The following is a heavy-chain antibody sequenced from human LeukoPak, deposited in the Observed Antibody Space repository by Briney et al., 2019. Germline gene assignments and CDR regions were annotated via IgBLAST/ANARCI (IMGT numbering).Heavy chain of an antibody. D-gene: IGHD2-2*02. CDR2: IYPGDSDT. J-gene: IGHJ5*02. Sequence: GESLKISCKGSGYSFTSYWIGWVRQMPGKGLEWMGIIYPGDSDTRYSPSFQGQVTISADKSISTAYLQWSSLKASDTAMYYCARLRYCSSTSCYTRAFDPWGQGTLVTVSS. CDR1: GYSFTSYW. CDR3: ARLRYCSSTSCYTRAFDP. V-gene: IGHV5-51*01.